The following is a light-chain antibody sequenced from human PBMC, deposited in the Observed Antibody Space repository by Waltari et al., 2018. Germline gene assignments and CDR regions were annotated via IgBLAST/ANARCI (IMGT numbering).Light chain of an antibody. CDR1: SANLGRTP. CDR2: NYD. J-gene: IGLJ1*01. V-gene: IGLV1-44*01. Sequence: QPVLTQPPSASGTPGQRVTSPYSGRSANLGRTPLHWYQQLPGMAPKLLIYNYDQRPSGVPDRFSGSKSGTSASLAISGLQSEDEADYYCAAWDDSLNRVFGTGTKVTVL. CDR3: AAWDDSLNRV.